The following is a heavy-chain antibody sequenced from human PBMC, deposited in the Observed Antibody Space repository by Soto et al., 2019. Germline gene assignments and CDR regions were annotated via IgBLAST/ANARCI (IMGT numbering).Heavy chain of an antibody. V-gene: IGHV6-1*01. Sequence: PSQTLSLTCAISGDSVSSNSAAWNWIRQSPSRGLEWLGRTYYRSKWYNDYAVSVKSRITINPDTSKNQFSLQLNSVTPEDTAVYYCARYTRDRYSSGWGEITDYYYGMDVWGQGTTVTAP. CDR1: GDSVSSNSAA. J-gene: IGHJ6*02. CDR3: ARYTRDRYSSGWGEITDYYYGMDV. CDR2: TYYRSKWYN. D-gene: IGHD6-19*01.